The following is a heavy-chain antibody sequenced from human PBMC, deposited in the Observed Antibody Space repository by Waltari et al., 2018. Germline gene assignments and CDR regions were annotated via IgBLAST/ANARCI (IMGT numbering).Heavy chain of an antibody. CDR1: GSTFTRYD. Sequence: QVQLVQSGAEVKKPGASVKVSCKASGSTFTRYDINWVRQATGQGLEWMGWMNPNSGNTGYAQKFQGRVTITRNTSISTAYMELSSLRSEDTAVYYCARGWAGGQWLDLDYWGQGTLVTVSS. D-gene: IGHD6-19*01. CDR2: MNPNSGNT. J-gene: IGHJ4*02. CDR3: ARGWAGGQWLDLDY. V-gene: IGHV1-8*03.